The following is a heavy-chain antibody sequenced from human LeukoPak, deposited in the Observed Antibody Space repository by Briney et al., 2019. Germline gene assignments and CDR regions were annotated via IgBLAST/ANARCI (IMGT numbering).Heavy chain of an antibody. V-gene: IGHV3-53*04. CDR1: GFTVSSNY. J-gene: IGHJ3*02. Sequence: GGSLRLSCAASGFTVSSNYMSWVRQAPGKGLEWVSVIYSGGSTYYADSVKGRFTISRHNSKNTLYLQMNSLRAEDTAVYYCASRYDSSPHDAFDIWGQGTMVTVSS. CDR3: ASRYDSSPHDAFDI. D-gene: IGHD3-22*01. CDR2: IYSGGST.